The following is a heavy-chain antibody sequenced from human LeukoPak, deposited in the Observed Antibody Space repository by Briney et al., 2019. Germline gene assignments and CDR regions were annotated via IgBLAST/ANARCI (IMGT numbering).Heavy chain of an antibody. J-gene: IGHJ6*03. D-gene: IGHD3-10*01. CDR1: GGSISSYY. Sequence: PSETLSLTCTASGGSISSYYWSWIRQPPGKGLEWIGYIYYSGSTNYNPSLKNRVTISVDTSKNQFSLKLSSVTAADTAVYYCARQGKLWFGELFDMDVWGKGTTVTVSS. V-gene: IGHV4-59*08. CDR3: ARQGKLWFGELFDMDV. CDR2: IYYSGST.